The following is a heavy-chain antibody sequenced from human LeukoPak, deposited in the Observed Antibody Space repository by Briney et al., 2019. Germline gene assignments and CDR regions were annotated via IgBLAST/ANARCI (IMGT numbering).Heavy chain of an antibody. CDR3: ARGRVDNYYDSSGYYYFDY. V-gene: IGHV3-20*01. Sequence: PGGSLRLSCAASGFTFDDYGMSWVRQAPGKGLEWVSGINWNGGSTGYADSVKGRFTISRDNAKNSLYLQMNSLRAEDTDLYHCARGRVDNYYDSSGYYYFDYWGQGTLVTVSS. CDR2: INWNGGST. D-gene: IGHD3-22*01. J-gene: IGHJ4*02. CDR1: GFTFDDYG.